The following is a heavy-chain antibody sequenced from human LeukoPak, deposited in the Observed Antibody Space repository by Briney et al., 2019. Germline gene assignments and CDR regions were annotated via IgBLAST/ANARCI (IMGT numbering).Heavy chain of an antibody. CDR2: ISPSGGGT. V-gene: IGHV3-23*01. Sequence: GGTLRLSCAASGFTFSSYGMNWVRQAPGKGLEWISGISPSGGGTYYADFVKGRFTISRDNAKNSLFLQMNSLRAEDTAVYYCARDPYSGSYGNYYYYFMDVWGKGTTVTISS. J-gene: IGHJ6*03. CDR1: GFTFSSYG. CDR3: ARDPYSGSYGNYYYYFMDV. D-gene: IGHD1-26*01.